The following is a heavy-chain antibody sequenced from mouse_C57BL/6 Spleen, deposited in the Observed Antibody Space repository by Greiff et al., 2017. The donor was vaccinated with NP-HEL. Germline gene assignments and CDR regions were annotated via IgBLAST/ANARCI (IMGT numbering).Heavy chain of an antibody. D-gene: IGHD1-1*01. V-gene: IGHV2-9-1*01. CDR1: GFSLTSYA. J-gene: IGHJ1*03. CDR2: LWTGGGT. Sequence: QVQLKESGPGLVAPSQCLSITCTVSGFSLTSYAISWVRQPPGKGLEWLGVLWTGGGTNYNSALKSRLSISKDNSKSQVFLKMNSLQTDDTARYYCARNSYYYGSSSYWYFDVWGTGTTVTVSS. CDR3: ARNSYYYGSSSYWYFDV.